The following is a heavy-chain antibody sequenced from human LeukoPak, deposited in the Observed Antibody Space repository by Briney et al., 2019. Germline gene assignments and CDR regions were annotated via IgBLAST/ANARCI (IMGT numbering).Heavy chain of an antibody. CDR2: ISSSSTYT. CDR1: GFTFSDHY. D-gene: IGHD3-16*01. CDR3: ARGGGYVDY. J-gene: IGHJ4*02. V-gene: IGHV3-11*05. Sequence: GGSLTLSCAASGFTFSDHYMSWIRQAPGTGLEWVSYISSSSTYTNYADSVKGRFTISRDDAKNSLYLQMNSLGAEDTAVYYCARGGGYVDYWGQGALVTVSS.